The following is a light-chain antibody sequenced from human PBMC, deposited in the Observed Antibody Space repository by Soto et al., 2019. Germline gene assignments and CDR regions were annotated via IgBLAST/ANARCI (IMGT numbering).Light chain of an antibody. Sequence: DIVLSQSPGTLSLSPGERAPLSCRASQSVSSNCLAWYQQKPGQAPRLLVYGASSTATGIPDRVSGSGSETDFILTISRLEPEDFAVYYCQQYGSSRWTFGQGTKVDI. CDR1: QSVSSNC. CDR2: GAS. V-gene: IGKV3-20*01. CDR3: QQYGSSRWT. J-gene: IGKJ1*01.